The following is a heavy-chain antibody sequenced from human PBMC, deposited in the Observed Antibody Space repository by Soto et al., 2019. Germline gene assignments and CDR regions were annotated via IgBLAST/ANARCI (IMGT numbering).Heavy chain of an antibody. V-gene: IGHV5-51*01. Sequence: PGESLKSSCKASGYSFPSYWIGWVRHMPGKGLEWMGIIYPGDSEIRYSPSFQGQVTMSADRSTSTAYLQWNSLKASDSAMYYCVRSDNGGRYIFDYWGQGIPVTVSS. CDR1: GYSFPSYW. D-gene: IGHD1-1*01. CDR2: IYPGDSEI. J-gene: IGHJ4*02. CDR3: VRSDNGGRYIFDY.